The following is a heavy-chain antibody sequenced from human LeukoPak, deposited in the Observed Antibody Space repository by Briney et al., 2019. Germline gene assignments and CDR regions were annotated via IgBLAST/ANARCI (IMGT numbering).Heavy chain of an antibody. CDR2: ISTYNGNT. CDR3: ARESFSLKQVDTAMLLT. CDR1: GYTFTNFG. Sequence: ASVKVSCKASGYTFTNFGISWVRQAPGQGLEGMGRISTYNGNTNYAQKLQGRVTMTTDTYTTTAYMELRSLRSDDTAVYYCARESFSLKQVDTAMLLTWGQGTLVTVSS. V-gene: IGHV1-18*01. D-gene: IGHD5-18*01. J-gene: IGHJ5*02.